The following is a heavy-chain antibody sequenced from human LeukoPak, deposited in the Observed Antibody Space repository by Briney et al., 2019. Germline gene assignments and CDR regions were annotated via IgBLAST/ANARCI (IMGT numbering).Heavy chain of an antibody. CDR1: GGSISSYY. V-gene: IGHV4-59*01. CDR3: ARDGYSSSSEALDP. D-gene: IGHD6-6*01. CDR2: IYYSGST. Sequence: SETLSLTCTVSGGSISSYYWSWIRQPPGKGLEWIGYIYYSGSTNYNPSLKSRVTISVDTSKNQFSLRLSAVTAADTAVYYCARDGYSSSSEALDPWGQGTLVTVSS. J-gene: IGHJ5*02.